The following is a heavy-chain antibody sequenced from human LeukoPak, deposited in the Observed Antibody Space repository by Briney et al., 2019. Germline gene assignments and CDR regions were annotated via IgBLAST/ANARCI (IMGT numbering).Heavy chain of an antibody. Sequence: GASVKVSCKASGYTFTSYGISWVRRAPGQGLEWMGWISAYNGNTNYAQKLQGRVTMTTDTSTSTAYMELSSLRSEDTAVYYCARDLGYCSSTSCYKAFDIWGQGTMVTVSS. D-gene: IGHD2-2*02. CDR1: GYTFTSYG. J-gene: IGHJ3*02. CDR2: ISAYNGNT. V-gene: IGHV1-18*01. CDR3: ARDLGYCSSTSCYKAFDI.